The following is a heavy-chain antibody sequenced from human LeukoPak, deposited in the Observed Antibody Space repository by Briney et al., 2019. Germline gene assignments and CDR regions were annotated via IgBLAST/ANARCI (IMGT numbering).Heavy chain of an antibody. Sequence: SETLSLTCSVSGASVASHSWSWIRQPPGKQLESIGMIYNSVTTNYRPSLKSRVTISVDASKNQLSLKLSSVTAADTAVYYCARGGASSHWFGSWGQGTLVTVSS. CDR3: ARGGASSHWFGS. V-gene: IGHV4-59*02. J-gene: IGHJ5*01. CDR2: IYNSVTT. CDR1: GASVASHS. D-gene: IGHD6-13*01.